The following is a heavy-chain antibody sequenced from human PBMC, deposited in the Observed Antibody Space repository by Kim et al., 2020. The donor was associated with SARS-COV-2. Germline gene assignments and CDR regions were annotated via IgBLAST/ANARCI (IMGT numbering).Heavy chain of an antibody. V-gene: IGHV1-2*05. J-gene: IGHJ3*02. D-gene: IGHD1-26*01. CDR3: ARELLRGATIGAFDI. CDR2: INPNSGGT. CDR1: GYTFTGSY. Sequence: ASVKVSCKASGYTFTGSYMHWVRQAPGQGLEWMGRINPNSGGTNYAQKFQCRVTMTRDTSISTAYMELSRLRSDDTGVFYCARELLRGATIGAFDIWGQGTMVTVSS.